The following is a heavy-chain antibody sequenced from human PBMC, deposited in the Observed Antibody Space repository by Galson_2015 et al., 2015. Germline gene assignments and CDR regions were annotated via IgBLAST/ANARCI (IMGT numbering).Heavy chain of an antibody. J-gene: IGHJ4*01. CDR2: ISYDGNDK. Sequence: SLRLSCAASGFTLSRYALHWVRQAPGKGLEWVAVISYDGNDKYYADSVKGRFTISRDNSKNTLYLQMNSLRAEATAVYYCARAYRGYSVYEIFDSCGHATLVAVP. CDR3: ARAYRGYSVYEIFDS. D-gene: IGHD5/OR15-5a*01. CDR1: GFTLSRYA. V-gene: IGHV3-30*01.